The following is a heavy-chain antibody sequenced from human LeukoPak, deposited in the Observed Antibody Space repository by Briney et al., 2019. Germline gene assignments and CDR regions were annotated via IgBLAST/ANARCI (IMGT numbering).Heavy chain of an antibody. J-gene: IGHJ5*01. CDR3: ARRLTMVRGVIIKGWFDS. V-gene: IGHV4-4*02. CDR2: IYHSGSI. CDR1: GGSISSSNW. Sequence: SETLSLTCAVPGGSISSSNWWSWVRQPPGKGLEWIGEIYHSGSINYKSSLKSRVTISVDKSKNQFSLKLSSVTAADTAVYYCARRLTMVRGVIIKGWFDSWGQGTLVTVSS. D-gene: IGHD3-10*01.